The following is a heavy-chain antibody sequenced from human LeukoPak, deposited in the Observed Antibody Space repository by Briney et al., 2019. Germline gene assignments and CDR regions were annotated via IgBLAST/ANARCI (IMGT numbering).Heavy chain of an antibody. CDR2: MNPNSGNT. D-gene: IGHD3-3*01. CDR3: ARGSTTYYDFWSGYTHYGMDV. V-gene: IGHV1-8*01. CDR1: GYTFTSYD. Sequence: GASVRVSCKASGYTFTSYDINWVRQATGQGLEWMGWMNPNSGNTGYAQKFQGRVTMTRNTSISTAYMELSSLRSEDTAVYYCARGSTTYYDFWSGYTHYGMDVWGQGTTVTVSS. J-gene: IGHJ6*02.